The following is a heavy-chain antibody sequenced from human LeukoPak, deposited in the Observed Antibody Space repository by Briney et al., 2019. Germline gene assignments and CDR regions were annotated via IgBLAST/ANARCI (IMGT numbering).Heavy chain of an antibody. CDR2: INAGNGNT. CDR3: ARPVFLRTDAFDI. Sequence: GASVKVSCKASGYTFTSYAMHWVRQAPGQRLEWMGWINAGNGNTKYSQEFQGRVTMTRNTSINTAYMELSRLRSDDTAVYYCARPVFLRTDAFDIWGQGTMVTVSS. J-gene: IGHJ3*02. V-gene: IGHV1-3*01. D-gene: IGHD2/OR15-2a*01. CDR1: GYTFTSYA.